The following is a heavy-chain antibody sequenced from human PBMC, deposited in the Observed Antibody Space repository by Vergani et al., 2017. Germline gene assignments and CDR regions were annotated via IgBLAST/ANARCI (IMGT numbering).Heavy chain of an antibody. CDR3: ASDTHSGQRADR. CDR2: IHYSENT. J-gene: IGHJ5*02. Sequence: QVQLQESGPGLVKSSETLSPTCSVSFDSIRNLYCNWIRQPPGKRLEWIGTIHYSENTNYNPSLKTRVTISVNTSKNQFSLTLTSVAAADTAVDYCASDTHSGQRADRWGQGILVTVTS. CDR1: FDSIRNLY. D-gene: IGHD6-19*01. V-gene: IGHV4-59*11.